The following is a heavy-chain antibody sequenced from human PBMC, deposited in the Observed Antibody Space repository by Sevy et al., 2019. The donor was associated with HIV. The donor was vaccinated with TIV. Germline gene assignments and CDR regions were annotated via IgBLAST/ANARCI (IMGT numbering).Heavy chain of an antibody. D-gene: IGHD6-19*01. CDR3: ARGGGSGWYYFDS. V-gene: IGHV1-69*13. J-gene: IGHJ4*02. CDR1: GGTFSRDG. Sequence: ASVKVSCKASGGTFSRDGISWVRQAPGQGLEWMGGIISFFDMTNYEQKFQGRVTITADESTSTVYMDLSSLRFEDTAVYYCARGGGSGWYYFDSWGQGTLVTVSS. CDR2: IISFFDMT.